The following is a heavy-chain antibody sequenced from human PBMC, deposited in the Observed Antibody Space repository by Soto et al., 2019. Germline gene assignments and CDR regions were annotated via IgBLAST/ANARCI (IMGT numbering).Heavy chain of an antibody. D-gene: IGHD2-21*02. Sequence: EVQLLESGGGLVQPGGSLRLSCAASGFTFSSYAMSWVRQAPGKGLEWVSAISGSGGSTYYADSVKGRFTISRDNSKNTLYLQMNSLRAEDTAVYYCAKEACCGGDCYPWYFDLWGRGTLVTVSS. CDR3: AKEACCGGDCYPWYFDL. V-gene: IGHV3-23*01. CDR1: GFTFSSYA. CDR2: ISGSGGST. J-gene: IGHJ2*01.